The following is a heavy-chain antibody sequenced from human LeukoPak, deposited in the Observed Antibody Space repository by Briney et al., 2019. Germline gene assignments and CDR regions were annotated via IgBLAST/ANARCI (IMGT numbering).Heavy chain of an antibody. CDR1: GFTFSSYG. CDR2: IRYDGSNK. J-gene: IGHJ4*02. D-gene: IGHD2-21*02. Sequence: GGSLRLSCAASGFTFSSYGMHWVRQAPGKGLEWVAFIRYDGSNKYYADSVKGRFTISRDNSKNTLYLQMNSLRAEDTAVYYCAKEACAGDYHRDYFDYWGQGTLVTVSS. CDR3: AKEACAGDYHRDYFDY. V-gene: IGHV3-30*02.